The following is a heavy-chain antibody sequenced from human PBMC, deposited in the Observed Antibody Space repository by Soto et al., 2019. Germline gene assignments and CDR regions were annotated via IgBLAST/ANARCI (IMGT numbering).Heavy chain of an antibody. CDR2: ISYDGSNK. V-gene: IGHV3-30*18. J-gene: IGHJ4*02. CDR1: GFTFSSYG. D-gene: IGHD2-21*02. CDR3: AKDDVAGDGLWLVSD. Sequence: PGGSLRLSCAASGFTFSSYGMHWVRQAPGKGLEWVAVISYDGSNKYYTASVKGRFTISRDNSKNTVYLQMDGLRAEDTAMYYCAKDDVAGDGLWLVSDWGQGIPVTVSS.